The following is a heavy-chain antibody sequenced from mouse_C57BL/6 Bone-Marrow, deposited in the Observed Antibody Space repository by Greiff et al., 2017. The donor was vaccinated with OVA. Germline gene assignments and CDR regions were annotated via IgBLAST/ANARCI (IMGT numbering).Heavy chain of an antibody. D-gene: IGHD2-3*01. CDR2: IHPNSGST. V-gene: IGHV1-64*01. CDR3: ASGGMIWLLRRDAMDY. CDR1: GYTFTSYW. Sequence: QVQLQQPGAELVKPGASVKLSCKASGYTFTSYWMHWVKQRPGQGLEWIGMIHPNSGSTNYNEKFKSKATLTVDKSSSTAYMQLSSLTSEDSAVYYCASGGMIWLLRRDAMDYWGQGTSVTVSS. J-gene: IGHJ4*01.